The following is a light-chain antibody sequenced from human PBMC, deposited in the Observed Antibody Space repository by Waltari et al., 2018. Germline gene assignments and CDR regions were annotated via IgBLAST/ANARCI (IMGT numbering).Light chain of an antibody. V-gene: IGKV1-5*03. CDR3: QQYNNYPGT. CDR2: KAS. Sequence: DIQMTQSPSTLSVSVGERVTITCRASQSISSWLAWYQQKPGKAPKLLIYKASSLQGGVPSRFSGSGSGTEFTLTISSLQPDDFATYYCQQYNNYPGTFGQGTKVEIK. J-gene: IGKJ1*01. CDR1: QSISSW.